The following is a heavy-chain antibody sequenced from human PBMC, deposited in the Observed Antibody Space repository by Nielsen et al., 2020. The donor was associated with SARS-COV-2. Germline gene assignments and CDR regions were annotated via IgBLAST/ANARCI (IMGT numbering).Heavy chain of an antibody. D-gene: IGHD2-2*01. V-gene: IGHV3-30-3*01. CDR3: AREDVVVVPAAKGSYYYYGMDV. Sequence: VRQMPGKGLEWVAVISYDGSNKYYADSVKGRFTISRDNSKNTLYLQMNSLRTEDTAVYYCAREDVVVVPAAKGSYYYYGMDVWGQGTTVTVSS. J-gene: IGHJ6*02. CDR2: ISYDGSNK.